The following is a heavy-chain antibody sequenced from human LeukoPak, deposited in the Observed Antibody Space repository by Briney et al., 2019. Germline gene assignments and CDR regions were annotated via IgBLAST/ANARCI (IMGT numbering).Heavy chain of an antibody. V-gene: IGHV3-23*01. Sequence: GGSLRLSCAASGFTFSNYAMSWVRQAPGVGLEWVSAISGSGGSTYYADSVKGRFTISRDNSKNTLYLQMNSLRAEDTAVYYCAKDKVVITTSSFDYWGQGTLVTVSS. CDR1: GFTFSNYA. D-gene: IGHD3-22*01. J-gene: IGHJ4*02. CDR2: ISGSGGST. CDR3: AKDKVVITTSSFDY.